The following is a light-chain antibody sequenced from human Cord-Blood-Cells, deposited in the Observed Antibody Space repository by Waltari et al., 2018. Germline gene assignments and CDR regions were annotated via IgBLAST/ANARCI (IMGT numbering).Light chain of an antibody. V-gene: IGKV3-20*01. Sequence: GERATLSCRASQSVSSSYLAWYQKKPGQAPRLLIYGASSRATGIPDRFSGSGSGTDFTLTISRLEPEDFAVYYCQQYGSSPPRYTFGQGTKLEIK. CDR3: QQYGSSPPRYT. CDR2: GAS. J-gene: IGKJ2*01. CDR1: QSVSSSY.